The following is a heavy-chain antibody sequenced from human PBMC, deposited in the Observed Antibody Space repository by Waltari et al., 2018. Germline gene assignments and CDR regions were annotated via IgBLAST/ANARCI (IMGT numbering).Heavy chain of an antibody. Sequence: EVQLVESGGGLLKPGGSLRVPCEVTGFTCTKAWMSWVRQAPGKGLEWVGRIKSKGDGETTDYGVPVRGRFSISRDDSKNTIYLQMNSLKIEDTGVYYCVTDYGDYMDAWGKGTTVTVSS. V-gene: IGHV3-15*01. J-gene: IGHJ6*03. CDR2: IKSKGDGETT. D-gene: IGHD3-10*01. CDR1: GFTCTKAW. CDR3: VTDYGDYMDA.